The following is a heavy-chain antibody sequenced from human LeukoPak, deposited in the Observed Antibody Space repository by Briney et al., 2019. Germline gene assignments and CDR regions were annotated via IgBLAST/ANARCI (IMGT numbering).Heavy chain of an antibody. CDR1: GFTFTSYA. CDR2: TSSSGGNT. J-gene: IGHJ4*02. Sequence: GGSLRLSCAASGFTFTSYAIHWVRQAPGKGLEWLCVTSSSGGNTYCADSVKGRFTISRDNSKKTVYLQMSSLTIGDTAVYYCAKEPGEGGSAFDYWGQGTLVTVYS. D-gene: IGHD3-16*01. CDR3: AKEPGEGGSAFDY. V-gene: IGHV3-23*01.